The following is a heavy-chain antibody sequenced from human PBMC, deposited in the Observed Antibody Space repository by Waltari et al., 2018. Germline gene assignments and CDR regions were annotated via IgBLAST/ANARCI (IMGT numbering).Heavy chain of an antibody. Sequence: VQSGAEVMKPGASVKVSCKVSRNVITEHFIHWLRQVPGQGLEWVGWVNPRGGATNFAQRYRGRISVTWDTSLSTSYLGLSGLRSDDTAIYYCAREYCGGECRLFDFWGQGTLVTVSS. CDR1: RNVITEHF. D-gene: IGHD2-21*01. J-gene: IGHJ4*02. V-gene: IGHV1-2*02. CDR2: VNPRGGAT. CDR3: AREYCGGECRLFDF.